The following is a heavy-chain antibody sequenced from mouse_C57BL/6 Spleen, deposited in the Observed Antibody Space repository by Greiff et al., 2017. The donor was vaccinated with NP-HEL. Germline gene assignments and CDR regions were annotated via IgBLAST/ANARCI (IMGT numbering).Heavy chain of an antibody. J-gene: IGHJ4*01. CDR2: IHYDGSST. CDR3: ARDYHGAMDY. V-gene: IGHV5-16*01. CDR1: GFTFSDYY. Sequence: EVQVVESEGGLVQPGSSMKLSCTASGFTFSDYYMAWVSQVPEKGLEWVGIIHYDGSSTYYLDTLKSRFILSRANAKNILYLQMSSLKSEDTATYYCARDYHGAMDYWGQGTSVTVSS.